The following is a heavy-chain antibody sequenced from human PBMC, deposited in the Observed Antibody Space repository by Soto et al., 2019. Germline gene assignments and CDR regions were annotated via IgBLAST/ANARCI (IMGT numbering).Heavy chain of an antibody. CDR3: AKRSIAARPFDY. D-gene: IGHD6-6*01. J-gene: IGHJ4*02. CDR2: INHSGST. CDR1: GGSFSGYY. Sequence: SETLSLTCAVYGGSFSGYYWSWIRQPPGKGLEWIGEINHSGSTNYNPSLKSRVTISVDTSKNQFSLKLSSVTAADTAVYYCAKRSIAARPFDYCGQGPSVAVYS. V-gene: IGHV4-34*01.